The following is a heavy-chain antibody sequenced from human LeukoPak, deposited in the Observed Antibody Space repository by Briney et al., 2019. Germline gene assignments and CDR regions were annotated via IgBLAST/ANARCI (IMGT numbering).Heavy chain of an antibody. J-gene: IGHJ4*02. CDR2: VHLDGRT. CDR1: GGSVTSTNW. CDR3: AREGGFYRPLDY. D-gene: IGHD3-3*01. Sequence: SETLSLTCGVSGGSVTSTNWWTWVRQPPGKGLEWIGEVHLDGRTNYNPSLKSRLTMSVDLSENHISLKLTSVTAADTAAYYCAREGGFYRPLDYSGQGTLVTVSS. V-gene: IGHV4-4*02.